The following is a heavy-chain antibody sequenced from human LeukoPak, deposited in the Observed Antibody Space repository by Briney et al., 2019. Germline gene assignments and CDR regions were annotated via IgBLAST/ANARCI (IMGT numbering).Heavy chain of an antibody. CDR3: ARDSSSSHYEYFQH. D-gene: IGHD6-6*01. CDR2: IIPIFGTA. Sequence: ASVKVSCKASGGTFSSYAISWVRQAPGQGLEWMGGIIPIFGTANYAQKFQGRVTITTDESTSTAYMELSSLRPEDTAVYYCARDSSSSHYEYFQHWGQGTLVTVSS. CDR1: GGTFSSYA. J-gene: IGHJ1*01. V-gene: IGHV1-69*05.